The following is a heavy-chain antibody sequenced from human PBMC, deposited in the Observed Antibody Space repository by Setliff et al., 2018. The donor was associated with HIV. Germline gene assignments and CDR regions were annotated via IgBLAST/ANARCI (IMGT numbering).Heavy chain of an antibody. CDR2: VYSSGST. V-gene: IGHV4-61*02. CDR3: ARGIGLRPFDA. J-gene: IGHJ4*02. CDR1: GDSISSGSYY. D-gene: IGHD4-17*01. Sequence: PSETLSLTCTVSGDSISSGSYYWSWIRQPAGKGLEWIGRVYSSGSTNYNPPLKSRLTISVDTSKRQFSLNLSSVTAADTAVYSCARGIGLRPFDAWGQGTLVTVSS.